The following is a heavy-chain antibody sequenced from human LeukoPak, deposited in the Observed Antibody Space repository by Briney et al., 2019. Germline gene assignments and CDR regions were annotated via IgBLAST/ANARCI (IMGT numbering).Heavy chain of an antibody. J-gene: IGHJ4*02. CDR3: ARDQASDYYDTSGYYYGFFDY. V-gene: IGHV6-1*01. CDR2: TYYRSKWYN. D-gene: IGHD3-22*01. CDR1: GDSVSSNSAA. Sequence: SQTLSLTCAISGDSVSSNSAAWNWIRQSPSRGLEWLGRTYYRSKWYNDYAVSVKSRITINPDTSKNQFSLQLNSVTPEDTAVYYCARDQASDYYDTSGYYYGFFDYWGQGTLVTVSS.